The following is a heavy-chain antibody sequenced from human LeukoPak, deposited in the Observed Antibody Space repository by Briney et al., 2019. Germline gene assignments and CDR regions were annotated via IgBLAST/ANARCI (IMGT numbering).Heavy chain of an antibody. CDR2: ISSSRSYK. D-gene: IGHD2-2*03. V-gene: IGHV3-21*01. CDR3: ARAVGAGYCSSTSCYINWFDP. J-gene: IGHJ5*02. CDR1: GFTFSSYS. Sequence: PGGSLRLSCAASGFTFSSYSMNWVRQAPGKGLEWVSSISSSRSYKYYADSVKGRFTISRDNAKNSLYLQMNSLRAEDTAVYYCARAVGAGYCSSTSCYINWFDPWGQGTLVTVSS.